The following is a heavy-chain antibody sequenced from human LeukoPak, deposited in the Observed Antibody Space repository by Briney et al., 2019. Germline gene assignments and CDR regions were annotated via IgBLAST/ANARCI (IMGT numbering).Heavy chain of an antibody. CDR3: TRESRPEGYFDY. V-gene: IGHV3-49*04. CDR1: GFNVGVHA. J-gene: IGHJ4*02. Sequence: PGRSLRLSCTTSGFNVGVHATSWVRQAPGKGLEWVGLIRTKAYGVTLAYAASVKGRFIISRDDSQSIAYLQMNSLTIEDTAVYYCTRESRPEGYFDYWGQGTLVSVSS. CDR2: IRTKAYGVTL.